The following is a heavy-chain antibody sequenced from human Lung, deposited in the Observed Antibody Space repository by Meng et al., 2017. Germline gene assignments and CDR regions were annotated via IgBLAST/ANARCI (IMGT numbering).Heavy chain of an antibody. V-gene: IGHV4-34*01. Sequence: QVQRYTWGAGLLKPSETLALSCVVSGGSFSDYYWSWIRQPPGKGLEWIGEINHSGSTNYNPSLESRATISVDTSQNNLSLKLSSVTAADSAVYYCARGPTTMAHDFDYWGQGTLVTVS. CDR1: GGSFSDYY. CDR3: ARGPTTMAHDFDY. D-gene: IGHD4-11*01. J-gene: IGHJ4*02. CDR2: INHSGST.